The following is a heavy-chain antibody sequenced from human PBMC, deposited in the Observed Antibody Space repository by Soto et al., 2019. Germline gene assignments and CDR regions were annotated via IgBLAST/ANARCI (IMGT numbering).Heavy chain of an antibody. CDR2: IYYSGST. CDR3: ARQMVFPYYFDY. D-gene: IGHD3-10*01. J-gene: IGHJ4*02. V-gene: IGHV4-30-4*01. CDR1: GGSISSGDYY. Sequence: PSETLSLTCTVSGGSISSGDYYWSWIRQPPGKGLEWIGYIYYSGSTNYNPSLKSRVTISVDTSKNQFSLKLSSVTAADTAVYYCARQMVFPYYFDYWGQGTLVTVSS.